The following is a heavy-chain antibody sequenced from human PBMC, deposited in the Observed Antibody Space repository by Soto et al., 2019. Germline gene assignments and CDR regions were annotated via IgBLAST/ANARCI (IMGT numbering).Heavy chain of an antibody. J-gene: IGHJ4*02. CDR3: ARGGAAAEPLCVY. CDR1: GYSLTTYW. Sequence: PVESMKISCKGSGYSLTTYWIGWVRQMPGKGLECMGIIYPGDSDTRYSPSFQGQVTISADKSINTAYLQWSSLKASDTAIYYCARGGAAAEPLCVYWGQGTLVTVSS. V-gene: IGHV5-51*01. D-gene: IGHD1-1*01. CDR2: IYPGDSDT.